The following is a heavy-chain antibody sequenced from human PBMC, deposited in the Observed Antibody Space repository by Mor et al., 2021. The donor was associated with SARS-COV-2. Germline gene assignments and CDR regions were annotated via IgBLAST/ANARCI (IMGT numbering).Heavy chain of an antibody. Sequence: IRQSPGKGLEWIGNVYDNGKINQNPSLESRVTISVDTSKNQIFLKLSSVTAADTAIYYCARPMDQAYDSWGQGLLVTVSP. CDR3: ARPMDQAYDS. CDR2: VYDNGKI. J-gene: IGHJ4*02. V-gene: IGHV4-39*01. D-gene: IGHD2-2*01.